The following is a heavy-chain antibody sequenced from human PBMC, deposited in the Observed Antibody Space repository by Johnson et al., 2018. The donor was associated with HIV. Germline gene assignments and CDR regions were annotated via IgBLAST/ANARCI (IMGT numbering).Heavy chain of an antibody. V-gene: IGHV3-23*04. CDR3: ARDGGHYCSSTGCWNKHAFDV. Sequence: EQLVESGGGLVQPGGSLRLSCAASGFTFSSYTMSWVRQAPGKGLEWVSAISGSGGRTYYADSVKGRFTISRDNSKNTLYIQMNSRRAEDKAVYYCARDGGHYCSSTGCWNKHAFDVWGQGTMVTVSS. J-gene: IGHJ3*01. CDR1: GFTFSSYT. CDR2: ISGSGGRT. D-gene: IGHD2-2*01.